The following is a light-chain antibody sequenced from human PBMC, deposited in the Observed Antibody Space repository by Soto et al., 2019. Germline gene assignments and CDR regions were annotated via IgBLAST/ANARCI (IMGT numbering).Light chain of an antibody. CDR3: QLYGSSPRWT. CDR2: AAS. Sequence: VLTQSPASLSLSPGESATLSCRASQSVSSSFLAWYQQRPGQAPRLIIYAASSRATGIPDRFSGSGSGTDFTLTISRLEPEDFAVYYCQLYGSSPRWTFGQGTKVDI. V-gene: IGKV3-20*01. CDR1: QSVSSSF. J-gene: IGKJ1*01.